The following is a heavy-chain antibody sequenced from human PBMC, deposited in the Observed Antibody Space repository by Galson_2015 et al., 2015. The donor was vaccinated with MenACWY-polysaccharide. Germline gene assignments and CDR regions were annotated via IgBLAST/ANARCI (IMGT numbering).Heavy chain of an antibody. CDR3: ARGLRSTAVTAPAAVLLDY. J-gene: IGHJ4*02. V-gene: IGHV1-8*01. CDR2: MNPNSGNT. Sequence: SVKVSCKASGYTFSSYDINWVRQAPGQRLEWMGWMNPNSGNTGYAQKFQGRVTMTRNTSISTAYMELSSLTAEDTAVYYCARGLRSTAVTAPAAVLLDYWGQGILVTVSS. D-gene: IGHD6-19*01. CDR1: GYTFSSYD.